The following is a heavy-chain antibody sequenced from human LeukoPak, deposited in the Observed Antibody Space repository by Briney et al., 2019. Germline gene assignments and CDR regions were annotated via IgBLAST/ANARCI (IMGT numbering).Heavy chain of an antibody. D-gene: IGHD6-13*01. V-gene: IGHV4-34*01. J-gene: IGHJ4*02. Sequence: SETLSLTCAVYGGSFSGYYWSWIRQPPGKGLEWIGEITHNGTTTYNPSLKSRVTLSVDTSTNEFSLKLSSVTGADTAVYYCRRVAHISSWYFFDSWGQGTLVTVSS. CDR3: RRVAHISSWYFFDS. CDR1: GGSFSGYY. CDR2: ITHNGTT.